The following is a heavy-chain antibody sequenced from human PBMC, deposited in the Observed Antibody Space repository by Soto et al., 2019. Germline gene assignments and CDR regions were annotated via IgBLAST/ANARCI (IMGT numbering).Heavy chain of an antibody. V-gene: IGHV3-74*01. D-gene: IGHD6-13*01. CDR3: QRGRRSWYVSFDY. CDR1: GFTFSSNL. Sequence: GGSLTLSWAASGFTFSSNLMHWVRQAAGKGLVWVARINTDGSIRSYADTANGQLTISRDNDKNTMYLQMNSMRAADTDLYYCQRGRRSWYVSFDYWGQGILVTVSS. CDR2: INTDGSIR. J-gene: IGHJ4*02.